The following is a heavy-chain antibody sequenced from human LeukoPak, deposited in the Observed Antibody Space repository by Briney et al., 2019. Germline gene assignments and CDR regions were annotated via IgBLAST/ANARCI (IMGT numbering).Heavy chain of an antibody. CDR2: INWNGGST. D-gene: IGHD3-9*01. Sequence: GGSLRLSCAASGFTFDDYGMSWVRQAPGKGLEWVSGINWNGGSTGYADSVKGRFTISRDNAKNSLYLQMNSLRAEDTALYYCARARSYDILTGSDYWGQGTLVTVSS. CDR3: ARARSYDILTGSDY. CDR1: GFTFDDYG. J-gene: IGHJ4*02. V-gene: IGHV3-20*04.